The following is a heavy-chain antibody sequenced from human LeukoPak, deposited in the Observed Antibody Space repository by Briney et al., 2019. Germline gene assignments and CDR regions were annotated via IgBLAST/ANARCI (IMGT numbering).Heavy chain of an antibody. V-gene: IGHV1-2*02. J-gene: IGHJ4*02. CDR2: INPNSGGT. CDR1: GYTFTGYY. D-gene: IGHD3-10*01. Sequence: ASVKVSCKASGYTFTGYYMHWVRQAPGQGLEWMGWINPNSGGTNYAQKFQGRVTMTRDTSISTAYMELSRLRSDDTAVNYCARAFPMVRGVRGVWGQGTLVTVSS. CDR3: ARAFPMVRGVRGV.